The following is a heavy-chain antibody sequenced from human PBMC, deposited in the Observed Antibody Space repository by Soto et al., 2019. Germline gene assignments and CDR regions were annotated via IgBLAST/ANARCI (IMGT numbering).Heavy chain of an antibody. CDR3: AGGLTVTTLVISSYYMDV. CDR2: IYYSGST. J-gene: IGHJ6*03. V-gene: IGHV4-31*03. D-gene: IGHD4-17*01. Sequence: QVQLQESGPGLVKPSQTLSLTCTVSGGSISSGGYYWSWIRQHPGKGLEWIGYIYYSGSTYYNPSLKSGVTISVDTSKNEFSLKLSSVTAADTAVYYCAGGLTVTTLVISSYYMDVWGKGTTVTVSS. CDR1: GGSISSGGYY.